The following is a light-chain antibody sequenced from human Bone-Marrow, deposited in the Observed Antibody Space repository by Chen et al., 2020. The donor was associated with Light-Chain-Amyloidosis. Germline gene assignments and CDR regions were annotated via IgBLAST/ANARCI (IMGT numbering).Light chain of an antibody. CDR1: DLPTKY. V-gene: IGLV3-25*03. Sequence: SYELTQPPSLSVSPGQTARNTCPGEDLPTKYAYWYQQKPGQAPVLVIHRDTERPSGSSERFSGSSSGTTATLTISGGQAEDDADYHCQSAYSSGTDDVIFGGGTKLTVL. J-gene: IGLJ2*01. CDR2: RDT. CDR3: QSAYSSGTDDVI.